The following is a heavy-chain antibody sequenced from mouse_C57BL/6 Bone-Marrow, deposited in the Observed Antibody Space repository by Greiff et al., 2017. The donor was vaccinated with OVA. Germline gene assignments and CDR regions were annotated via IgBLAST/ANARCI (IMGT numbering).Heavy chain of an antibody. CDR3: ARPSDYGSSYRFAY. CDR2: IYPGDGDT. Sequence: QVQLQQSGPELVKPGASVKISCKASGYAFSSSWMNWVKQRPGKGLEWIGRIYPGDGDTNYNGKFKGKAPLTADTSSSTAYMQLSSLTSEDSAVYFCARPSDYGSSYRFAYWGQGTLVTVSA. CDR1: GYAFSSSW. D-gene: IGHD1-1*01. V-gene: IGHV1-82*01. J-gene: IGHJ3*01.